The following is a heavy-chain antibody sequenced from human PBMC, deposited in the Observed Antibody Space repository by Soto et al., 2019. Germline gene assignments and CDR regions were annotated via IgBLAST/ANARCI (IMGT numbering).Heavy chain of an antibody. V-gene: IGHV4-59*01. CDR2: IYYSGST. J-gene: IGHJ4*02. Sequence: PSETLSLTCIVSGGSISNYYWSWIRQPPGKGLEWIGYIYYSGSTNYNPSLQSRVTISVDTSKNQFSLKLSSVTAADTAVYYFARAVFPATAPFYYWGQRTLVTVSS. CDR3: ARAVFPATAPFYY. CDR1: GGSISNYY. D-gene: IGHD2-21*02.